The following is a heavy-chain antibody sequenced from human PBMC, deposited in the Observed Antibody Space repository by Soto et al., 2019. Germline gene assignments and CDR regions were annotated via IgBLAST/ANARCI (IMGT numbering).Heavy chain of an antibody. CDR2: ISAQNGNT. D-gene: IGHD1-26*01. CDR3: ARAWELIYYFDY. Sequence: ASVKVSCKASGCTFTSYGFAWVRPAPGQGLEWMGWISAQNGNTNYAENIQGRVTMITDTTTSTAYMELRSLRSDDTAVYYWARAWELIYYFDYWGQGTLVTVSS. J-gene: IGHJ4*02. CDR1: GCTFTSYG. V-gene: IGHV1-18*01.